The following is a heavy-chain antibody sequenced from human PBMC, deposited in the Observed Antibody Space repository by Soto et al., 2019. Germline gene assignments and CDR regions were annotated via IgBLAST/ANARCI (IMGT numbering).Heavy chain of an antibody. CDR1: GYTLTSDA. CDR2: INAGNGNT. CDR3: ARVGCTNGVCYTGFDY. V-gene: IGHV1-3*01. D-gene: IGHD2-8*01. Sequence: GVSVTGSCKGSGYTLTSDAVHWVRQAPGQRLEWMGWINAGNGNTKYSQKFQGRVTITRDTSASTAYMELSSLRSEDTAVYYCARVGCTNGVCYTGFDYWGQGTLVTVSS. J-gene: IGHJ4*02.